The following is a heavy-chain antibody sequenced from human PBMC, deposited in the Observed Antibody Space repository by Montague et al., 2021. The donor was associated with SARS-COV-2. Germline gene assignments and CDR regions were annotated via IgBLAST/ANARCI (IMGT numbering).Heavy chain of an antibody. CDR2: LYYSGST. Sequence: SETLSLTCTVSGGSISSSSYYWGWIRQPPGKGLEWIGSLYYSGSTYYNPFLKSRVTISVDTSKNQFSLKLSSVTAADTAVYYCARVGRQQLVRLSGMDVWGQGTTVTVSS. D-gene: IGHD6-13*01. J-gene: IGHJ6*02. CDR1: GGSISSSSYY. V-gene: IGHV4-39*07. CDR3: ARVGRQQLVRLSGMDV.